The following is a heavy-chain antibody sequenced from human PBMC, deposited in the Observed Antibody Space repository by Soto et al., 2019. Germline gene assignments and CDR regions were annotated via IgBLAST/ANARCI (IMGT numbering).Heavy chain of an antibody. CDR2: IGGSGSSA. CDR3: AKDAVAYNGALDWVDL. D-gene: IGHD3-10*01. CDR1: GFTGKNFA. Sequence: GSLRLSCAASGFTGKNFAVSGVRQDPGKGMEWVSAIGGSGSSANYADSVKGRFTVSRDASKSTLYLQMSGLRVDDTALYYCAKDAVAYNGALDWVDLWGQGTLVTVSS. J-gene: IGHJ5*02. V-gene: IGHV3-23*01.